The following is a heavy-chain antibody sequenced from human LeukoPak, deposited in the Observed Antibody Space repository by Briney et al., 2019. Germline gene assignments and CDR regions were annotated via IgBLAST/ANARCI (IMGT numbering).Heavy chain of an antibody. J-gene: IGHJ4*02. CDR3: ARDYKYAFDN. V-gene: IGHV3-74*01. Sequence: GGSLRLSCAASGFTFSSYWMHWVRQAPGKGLLWVSRINSDGTTTYYADSVKGRFTISRDKAKNPLYLQMNSLRVEDTAVYYCARDYKYAFDNWGQGTLVTVSS. D-gene: IGHD5-24*01. CDR2: INSDGTTT. CDR1: GFTFSSYW.